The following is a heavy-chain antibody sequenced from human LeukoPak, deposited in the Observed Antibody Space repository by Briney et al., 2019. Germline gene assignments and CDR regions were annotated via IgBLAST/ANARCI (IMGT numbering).Heavy chain of an antibody. Sequence: PGESLKISCKGSGYSFTSYWIGWVRQVPGKGLEWMGIIYPGGSDTRYSPSFQGQVTISADKSISTAYLQWSSLKASDTAMYYCARRNPMPIRYDAFDIWGQGTMVTVSS. CDR3: ARRNPMPIRYDAFDI. CDR1: GYSFTSYW. D-gene: IGHD2-2*01. CDR2: IYPGGSDT. J-gene: IGHJ3*02. V-gene: IGHV5-51*01.